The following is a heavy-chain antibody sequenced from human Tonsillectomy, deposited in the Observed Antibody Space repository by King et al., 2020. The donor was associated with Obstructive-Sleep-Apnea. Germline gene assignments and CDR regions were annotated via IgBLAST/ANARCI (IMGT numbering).Heavy chain of an antibody. CDR2: IVGSGGST. D-gene: IGHD5-18*01. CDR1: GFTFSSYA. Sequence: VQLVESGGGLVQPGGSLRLSCAASGFTFSSYAMSWVRPAPGKGLEWVSAIVGSGGSTYYADSVKGRFTISRDNSKNTLYLQMNSLRAEDTAVYYCAKDSTSYSYGYYYWGQGTLVTVSS. CDR3: AKDSTSYSYGYYY. V-gene: IGHV3-23*04. J-gene: IGHJ4*02.